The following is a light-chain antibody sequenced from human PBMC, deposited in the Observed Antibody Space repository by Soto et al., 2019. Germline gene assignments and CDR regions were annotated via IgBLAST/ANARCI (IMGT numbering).Light chain of an antibody. J-gene: IGKJ4*01. Sequence: EIVLTQSPATLSLSPGERATLSCRASQSVTSDLAWYQQKPGQAPRLLIHAASTRAAGIPTRFSGSGSGTDFTLTISNLEPEDFAVYYCQQHISWPLTFGGGTKVDIK. CDR3: QQHISWPLT. CDR2: AAS. CDR1: QSVTSD. V-gene: IGKV3-11*01.